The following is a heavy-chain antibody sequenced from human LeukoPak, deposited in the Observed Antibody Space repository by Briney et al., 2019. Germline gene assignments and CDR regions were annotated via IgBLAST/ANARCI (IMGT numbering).Heavy chain of an antibody. D-gene: IGHD2-15*01. J-gene: IGHJ3*02. CDR3: APYCSGASCYSGSDAFDI. V-gene: IGHV4-39*01. CDR1: GVSLSSSDYY. Sequence: PSETLSLTCSVSGVSLSSSDYYWGWIRQPPGKGLEYIGSFYYTGSTYYNPSLKSRVTISVDTSKTQFSLKLNSVTAADTAVYHCAPYCSGASCYSGSDAFDIRGQGTMVTVSS. CDR2: FYYTGST.